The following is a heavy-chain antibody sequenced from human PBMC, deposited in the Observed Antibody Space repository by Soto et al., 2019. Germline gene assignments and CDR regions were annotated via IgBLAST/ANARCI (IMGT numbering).Heavy chain of an antibody. CDR2: IIPILGIA. CDR3: ARDYGGNEYWYFDL. V-gene: IGHV1-69*04. J-gene: IGHJ2*01. Sequence: SVKVSCKASGGTFSSYTISWVRQAPGQGLEWMGRIIPILGIANYAQKFQGRVTITADKSTSTAYMELSSLRSEDTAVYYCARDYGGNEYWYFDLWGRGTLVTVSS. D-gene: IGHD4-17*01. CDR1: GGTFSSYT.